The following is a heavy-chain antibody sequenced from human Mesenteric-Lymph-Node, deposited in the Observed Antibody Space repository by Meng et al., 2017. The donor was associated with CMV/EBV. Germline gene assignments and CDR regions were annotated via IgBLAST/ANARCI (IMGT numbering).Heavy chain of an antibody. V-gene: IGHV3-7*01. D-gene: IGHD3-10*01. J-gene: IGHJ5*02. CDR3: ARDSWSYYHYSSQYNWFDP. Sequence: FSKSWMSWLRQAPGKGLEWVANIKQDGYEMYYADSVKGRFTISRDNAKNSLYLQMNSLRVEDTAMYYCARDSWSYYHYSSQYNWFDPWGQGTLVTVSS. CDR1: FSKSW. CDR2: IKQDGYEM.